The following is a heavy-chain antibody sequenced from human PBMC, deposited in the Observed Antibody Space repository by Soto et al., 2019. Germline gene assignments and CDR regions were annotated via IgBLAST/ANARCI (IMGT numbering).Heavy chain of an antibody. CDR1: GDSISSYY. Sequence: LSLTWAVSGDSISSYYWWWIRQPPGRGLEWIGYMYYGGSTTYNPSLKSRVTMSVDTSKKFFSLKLSSVTAADTAIYYCARWGYCSPTSCYPDYWGQGIMVTVS. CDR2: MYYGGST. CDR3: ARWGYCSPTSCYPDY. V-gene: IGHV4-59*08. J-gene: IGHJ4*02. D-gene: IGHD2-2*01.